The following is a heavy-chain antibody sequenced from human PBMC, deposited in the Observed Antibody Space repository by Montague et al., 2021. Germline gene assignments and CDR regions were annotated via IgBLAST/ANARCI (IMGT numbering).Heavy chain of an antibody. D-gene: IGHD7-27*01. CDR3: ARRLGIRAPFDY. J-gene: IGHJ4*02. Sequence: SETLSLTCTVTGGSISEFYWNWIRQSPEKGLEWIGYIYDSGTTNYNPSLKSRVTISADTSMNQFSLNLRSVTAADTAVYFCARRLGIRAPFDYWGQGTLSPSPQ. CDR1: GGSISEFY. V-gene: IGHV4-59*08. CDR2: IYDSGTT.